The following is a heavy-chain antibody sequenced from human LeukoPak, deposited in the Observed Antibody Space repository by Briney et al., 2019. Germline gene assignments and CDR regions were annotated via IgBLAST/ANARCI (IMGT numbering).Heavy chain of an antibody. J-gene: IGHJ5*02. CDR3: AREIRWFGELHHLTWFDP. CDR2: IYSGGST. D-gene: IGHD3-10*01. Sequence: GGSLRLSCAASGFTVSSNYMSWVRQAPGKGLEWVSVIYSGGSTYYADSVKGRFTISRDNSKNTLYLQMNSLRAEDTAVYYCAREIRWFGELHHLTWFDPWGQGTLVTVSS. V-gene: IGHV3-53*01. CDR1: GFTVSSNY.